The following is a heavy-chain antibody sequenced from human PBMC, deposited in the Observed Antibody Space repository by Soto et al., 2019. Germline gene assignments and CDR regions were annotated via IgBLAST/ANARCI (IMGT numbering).Heavy chain of an antibody. CDR3: AKDLSIATIRGGDY. CDR2: ISGSGGST. V-gene: IGHV3-23*01. D-gene: IGHD1-26*01. Sequence: PGGSLRLSCAASGFTFSSYAMSWVRQAPGKGLEWVSAISGSGGSTYYAYSLKGRFTIPRGNSKNTLYLQKNSLRAEDTAVYYCAKDLSIATIRGGDYWGQGTMVTVSS. CDR1: GFTFSSYA. J-gene: IGHJ4*02.